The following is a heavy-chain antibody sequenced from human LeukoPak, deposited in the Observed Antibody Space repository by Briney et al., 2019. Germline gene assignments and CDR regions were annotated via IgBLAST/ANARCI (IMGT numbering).Heavy chain of an antibody. D-gene: IGHD3-16*01. J-gene: IGHJ6*02. Sequence: GGSLRLSCAASGFTFGDHALNWVRQAPGKGLEWVSAISGSGGSTYYADSVKGRFTISRDNSKNTLYLQMNSLRAEDTAVYYCAKAAGEGYYYYYGMDVWGQGTTVTVSS. CDR1: GFTFGDHA. V-gene: IGHV3-23*01. CDR2: ISGSGGST. CDR3: AKAAGEGYYYYYGMDV.